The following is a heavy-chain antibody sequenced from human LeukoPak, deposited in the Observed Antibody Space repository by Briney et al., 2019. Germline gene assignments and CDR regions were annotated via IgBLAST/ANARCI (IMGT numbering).Heavy chain of an antibody. V-gene: IGHV4-31*03. CDR3: SRESGPFSPFGF. CDR2: IYYSGST. Sequence: SETLSLTCTVSGGSISSGGYYWSWIRQHPGKGLEWIGYIYYSGSTYYNPSLKSRVTISVDTSKNQVSLNLTSVTAADTAVYYCSRESGPFSPFGFWGQGTLVSVHS. CDR1: GGSISSGGYY. J-gene: IGHJ4*02. D-gene: IGHD1-26*01.